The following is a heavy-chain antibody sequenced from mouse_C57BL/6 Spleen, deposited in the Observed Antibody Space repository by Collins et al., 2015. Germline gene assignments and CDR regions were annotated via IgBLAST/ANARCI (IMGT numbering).Heavy chain of an antibody. V-gene: IGHV1-63*02. CDR3: ARETYYGYRYFDV. Sequence: QVQLQQSGAELMKPGASVKISCKASGYTFTNYWLGWVKQRPGHGLEWIGDIYPGGGYTNYNEKFKGKATLTADTSSSTAYMQLSSLTSEDSAVYFCARETYYGYRYFDVWGAGTTVTVSS. CDR2: IYPGGGYT. D-gene: IGHD1-1*01. J-gene: IGHJ1*01. CDR1: GYTFTNYW.